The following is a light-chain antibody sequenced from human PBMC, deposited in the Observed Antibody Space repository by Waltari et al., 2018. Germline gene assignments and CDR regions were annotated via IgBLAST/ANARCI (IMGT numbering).Light chain of an antibody. CDR2: KAS. J-gene: IGKJ1*01. Sequence: DIQMTQSPSTLSASVVDRVTIICRASQSISSWLAWYQQKPGQAPQILIYKASSLESGVPSRFSGSGSGTEFTLTISSLQPDDFAAYYCQQYDSYPWTFGQGTKVEIK. CDR1: QSISSW. V-gene: IGKV1-5*03. CDR3: QQYDSYPWT.